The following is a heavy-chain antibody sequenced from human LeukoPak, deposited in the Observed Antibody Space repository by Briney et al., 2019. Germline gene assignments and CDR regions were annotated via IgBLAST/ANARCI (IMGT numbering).Heavy chain of an antibody. CDR2: IYYSGST. J-gene: IGHJ4*02. CDR3: ASSYGDYRPFDY. V-gene: IGHV4-39*01. CDR1: GGSISSSSYY. D-gene: IGHD4-17*01. Sequence: SETLSLTCTVSGGSISSSSYYWGWIRQPPGKGLEWIGSIYYSGSTYYNPSLKSRVTISVDTSKNQFSLKLSSVIAADTAVYYCASSYGDYRPFDYWGQGTLVTVSS.